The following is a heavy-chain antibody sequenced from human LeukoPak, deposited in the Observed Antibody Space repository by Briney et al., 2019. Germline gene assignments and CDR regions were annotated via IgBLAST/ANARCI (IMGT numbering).Heavy chain of an antibody. D-gene: IGHD5-18*01. V-gene: IGHV4-31*03. J-gene: IGHJ4*02. CDR3: ARGRIQPFDY. CDR2: IYYSGST. CDR1: DGSISSGGYY. Sequence: SETLSLTCTVSDGSISSGGYYWSWIRQHPGKGLEWIGYIYYSGSTYYNPSLKSRVTISVDTSKNQFSLKLSSVTAADTAVYYCARGRIQPFDYWGQGTLVTVSS.